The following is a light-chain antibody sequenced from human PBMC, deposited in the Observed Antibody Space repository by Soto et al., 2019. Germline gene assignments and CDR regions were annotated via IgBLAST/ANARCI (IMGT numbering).Light chain of an antibody. CDR2: DAS. CDR3: QQRSNWPPFT. V-gene: IGKV3-11*01. Sequence: EIVLTQSPFTLSLSXGERATLSXXXSQSVRTYLAWYQVKPGQAPRLLIYDASNRATDIPARFSGSGSGTDFTLTISSLEPEDFAVYYCQQRSNWPPFTFGQGTRLENK. J-gene: IGKJ5*01. CDR1: QSVRTY.